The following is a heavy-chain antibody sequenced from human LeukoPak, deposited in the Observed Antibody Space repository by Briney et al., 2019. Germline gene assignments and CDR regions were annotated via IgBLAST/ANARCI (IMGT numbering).Heavy chain of an antibody. D-gene: IGHD6-13*01. CDR1: GYSFTNYW. CDR3: ARLYLPYTSAWYGSAFDI. V-gene: IGHV5-51*01. J-gene: IGHJ3*02. Sequence: GESLKISCKGSGYSFTNYWIGWVRQMPGKGLKWMGILYPGDSDTRYSPSFQGQVTISADRSITTAYLQWSSLKASDTAMYYCARLYLPYTSAWYGSAFDIWGQGTMVTVSS. CDR2: LYPGDSDT.